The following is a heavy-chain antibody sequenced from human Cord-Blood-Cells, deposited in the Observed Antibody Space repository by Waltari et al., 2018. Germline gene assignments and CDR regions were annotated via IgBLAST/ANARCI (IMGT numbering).Heavy chain of an antibody. J-gene: IGHJ4*02. Sequence: QVQLQQWGAGLLKPSGTLSLTCAVYGGSFSGYYWSWIRQPPGKGLEWIGEINHSGSTNYNPSLKSRVTISVDTSKNQFSLKLSSVTAADTAVYYCARCLGWLVPDFDYWGQGTLVTVSS. D-gene: IGHD6-19*01. CDR3: ARCLGWLVPDFDY. CDR2: INHSGST. V-gene: IGHV4-34*01. CDR1: GGSFSGYY.